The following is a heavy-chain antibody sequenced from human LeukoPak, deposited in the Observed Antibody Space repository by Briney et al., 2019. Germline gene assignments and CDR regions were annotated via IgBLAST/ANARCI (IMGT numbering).Heavy chain of an antibody. CDR1: GFTFDDYA. V-gene: IGHV3-9*01. J-gene: IGHJ4*02. D-gene: IGHD6-13*01. CDR3: ARRGTAAGLPFDY. CDR2: ISWNSGSI. Sequence: GRSLRLSCAASGFTFDDYAKHWVRQAPGKGLEWVSGISWNSGSIGYADSVKGRFTISRDNAKNSLYLQMNSLRAEDTALYYCARRGTAAGLPFDYWGQGTLVTVSS.